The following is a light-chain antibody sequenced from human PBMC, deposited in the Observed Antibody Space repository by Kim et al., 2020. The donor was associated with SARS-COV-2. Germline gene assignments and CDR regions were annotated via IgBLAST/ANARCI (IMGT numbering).Light chain of an antibody. V-gene: IGLV2-14*03. CDR1: SSDVGGYNY. Sequence: GQSITISCTGTSSDVGGYNYVSWYTRHPGKAPKLMIYNVSKRPSGVSNRFSGSKSGNTASLTISGLQAEDEADYYCSSYTSSSTYVFGTGTKVTVL. CDR3: SSYTSSSTYV. J-gene: IGLJ1*01. CDR2: NVS.